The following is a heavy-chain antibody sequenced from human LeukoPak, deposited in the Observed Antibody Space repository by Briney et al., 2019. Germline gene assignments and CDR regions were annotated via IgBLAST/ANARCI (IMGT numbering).Heavy chain of an antibody. V-gene: IGHV3-48*03. CDR3: ARGWYNSGYYCDY. D-gene: IGHD6-19*01. CDR2: ISSSGSTI. Sequence: GGSLRLSCAASGFIFSTYEMHWVRQAPGKGLEWVSYISSSGSTIYYADSVKGRFTISRDNAKNSLYLQMNSLRAEDTAVYYCARGWYNSGYYCDYWGQGTLVTVSS. CDR1: GFIFSTYE. J-gene: IGHJ4*02.